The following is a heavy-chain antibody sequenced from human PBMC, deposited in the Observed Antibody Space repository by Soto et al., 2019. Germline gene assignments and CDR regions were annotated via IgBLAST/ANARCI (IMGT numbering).Heavy chain of an antibody. V-gene: IGHV3-64D*08. CDR1: GFTFSSYA. J-gene: IGHJ4*02. CDR3: VKDSVWRIAVAGWGYFDY. CDR2: ISSNGGST. D-gene: IGHD6-19*01. Sequence: GGSLRLSCSASGFTFSSYAMHWVRQAPGKGLEYVSAISSNGGSTYYADSVKGRFTISRDNSKNTLYLQMSSLRAEDTAVYYCVKDSVWRIAVAGWGYFDYWGQGTLVTVSS.